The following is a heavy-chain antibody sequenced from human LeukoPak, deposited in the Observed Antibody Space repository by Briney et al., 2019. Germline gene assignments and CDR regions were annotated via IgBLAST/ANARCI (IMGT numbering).Heavy chain of an antibody. J-gene: IGHJ5*02. CDR3: ARGNIVVVPAAMYSWFDP. CDR2: IIPIFGTA. CDR1: GGTSSSYA. V-gene: IGHV1-69*05. D-gene: IGHD2-2*01. Sequence: SVKVSCKASGGTSSSYAISWVRQPPGQGLEWMGGIIPIFGTANYAQKFQGRVTITTDESTSTAYMELSSLRSEDTAVYYCARGNIVVVPAAMYSWFDPWGQGTLVTVSS.